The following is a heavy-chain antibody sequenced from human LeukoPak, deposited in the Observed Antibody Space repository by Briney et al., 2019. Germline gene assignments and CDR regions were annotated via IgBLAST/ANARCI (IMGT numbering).Heavy chain of an antibody. Sequence: GGSLRLSCAASGFTFSSYSMNWVRQAPGKGLEWVSYISSSSTTIYYADSVKGRFTISRDNAKNSLYLQMNSLRAEDTAVYYCAKDRGYSSGWLYYYYMDVWGKGTTVTISS. CDR1: GFTFSSYS. CDR2: ISSSSTTI. D-gene: IGHD6-19*01. J-gene: IGHJ6*03. V-gene: IGHV3-48*01. CDR3: AKDRGYSSGWLYYYYMDV.